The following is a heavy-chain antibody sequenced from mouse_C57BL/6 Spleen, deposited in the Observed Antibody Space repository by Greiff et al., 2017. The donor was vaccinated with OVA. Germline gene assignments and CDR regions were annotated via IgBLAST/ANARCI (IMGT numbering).Heavy chain of an antibody. J-gene: IGHJ1*03. V-gene: IGHV2-9-1*01. Sequence: QVQLKESGPGLVAPSQSLSITCTVSGFSFTSYAISWVRQPPGKGLEWLGVIWTGGGTNYNSALKSRLSTSTANSTSQVFLNMNSLQTHATARYYGASVPLYYSNYDGYFDVWGTGTTVTVSS. CDR2: IWTGGGT. CDR1: GFSFTSYA. D-gene: IGHD2-5*01. CDR3: ASVPLYYSNYDGYFDV.